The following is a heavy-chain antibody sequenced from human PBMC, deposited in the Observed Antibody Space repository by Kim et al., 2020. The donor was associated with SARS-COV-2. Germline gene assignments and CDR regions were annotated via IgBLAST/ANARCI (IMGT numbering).Heavy chain of an antibody. Sequence: GGSLRLSCAASGFTFSSYAMSWVRQAPGKGLEWVSAISGSGGSTYYADSVKGRFTISRDNSKNTLYLQMNSLRAEDTAVYYCAKESTMAGYSVYGMDVWGQGTTVTVSS. V-gene: IGHV3-23*01. D-gene: IGHD2-15*01. J-gene: IGHJ6*02. CDR2: ISGSGGST. CDR3: AKESTMAGYSVYGMDV. CDR1: GFTFSSYA.